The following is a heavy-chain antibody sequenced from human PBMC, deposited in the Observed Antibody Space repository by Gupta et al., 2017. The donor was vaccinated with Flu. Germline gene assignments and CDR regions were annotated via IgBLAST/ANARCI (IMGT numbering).Heavy chain of an antibody. CDR2: ISGSGGST. CDR1: GFTFSSYA. V-gene: IGHV3-23*01. CDR3: AKDVSVVPAASVPDY. Sequence: EVQLLESGGGLVQPGGSLRLSCAASGFTFSSYAMSWVRQAPGKGLEWVSAISGSGGSTYYADSVKGRFTISRDNSKNTLYLQMNSRRAEDTAVYYCAKDVSVVPAASVPDYWGQGTLVTVAS. D-gene: IGHD2-2*01. J-gene: IGHJ4*02.